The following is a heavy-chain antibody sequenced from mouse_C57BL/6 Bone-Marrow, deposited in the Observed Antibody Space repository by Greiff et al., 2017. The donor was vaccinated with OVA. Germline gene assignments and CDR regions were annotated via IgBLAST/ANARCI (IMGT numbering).Heavy chain of an antibody. CDR2: IDPANGNT. CDR3: ARGLIYYVNYVFAY. V-gene: IGHV14-3*01. D-gene: IGHD2-1*01. Sequence: EVKLQESVAELVRPGASVKLSCTASGFNIKNTYMHWVKQRPEQGLEWIGRIDPANGNTKYAPKFKGKATITADTSSNTAYLQLSSLTSDDTAIYYCARGLIYYVNYVFAYWGQGTLVTVSA. CDR1: GFNIKNTY. J-gene: IGHJ3*01.